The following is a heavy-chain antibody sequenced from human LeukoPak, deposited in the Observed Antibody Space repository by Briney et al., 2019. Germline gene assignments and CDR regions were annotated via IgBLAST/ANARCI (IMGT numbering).Heavy chain of an antibody. CDR3: ARDRSHSGFDYITPRYYYYYYGMDV. CDR2: IYYSGST. Sequence: PSETLSLTCTVSGGSISSSSYYWGWIRQPPGKGLEWIGSIYYSGSTYYNPSLKSRVTMSVDTSKNQFSLKLSSVTAADTAVYYCARDRSHSGFDYITPRYYYYYYGMDVWGQGTTVTVSS. CDR1: GGSISSSSYY. D-gene: IGHD5-12*01. V-gene: IGHV4-39*07. J-gene: IGHJ6*02.